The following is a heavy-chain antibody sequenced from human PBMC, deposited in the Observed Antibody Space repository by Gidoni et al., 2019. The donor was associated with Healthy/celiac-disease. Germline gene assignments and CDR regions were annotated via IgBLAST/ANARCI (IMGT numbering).Heavy chain of an antibody. J-gene: IGHJ5*02. D-gene: IGHD2-21*02. CDR1: GGTFSSYA. CDR2: IIPIFGRA. Sequence: VQLVQSGAEVKKPGSSVKVSCKASGGTFSSYAISWVRQAPGQGLEWMGRIIPIFGRANYAQKCQGRVTSTADKYTSTAYMELSSLRSEDTAVYYCARVTYCGGDCYSNWFDPWGQGTLVTVSS. V-gene: IGHV1-69*04. CDR3: ARVTYCGGDCYSNWFDP.